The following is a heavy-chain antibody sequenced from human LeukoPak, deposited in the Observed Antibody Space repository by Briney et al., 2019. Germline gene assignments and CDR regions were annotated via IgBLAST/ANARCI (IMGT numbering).Heavy chain of an antibody. V-gene: IGHV1-18*01. J-gene: IGHJ4*02. CDR2: ISTYNGNT. CDR1: GYTFTRYG. CDR3: ARDISAYERSLNS. Sequence: ASVKVSCKASGYTFTRYGISWVRQAPGQGLEWMGWISTYNGNTDYAQKVQGRVTMTTDTSTSTAYMELRSLRSDDTAVYYCARDISAYERSLNSWGQGTLLTVSS. D-gene: IGHD5-12*01.